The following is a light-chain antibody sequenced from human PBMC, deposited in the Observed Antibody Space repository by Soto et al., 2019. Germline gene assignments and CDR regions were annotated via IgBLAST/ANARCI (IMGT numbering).Light chain of an antibody. V-gene: IGKV2-30*01. CDR1: QSVVYSDGNAY. CDR3: VQGTYWPPT. J-gene: IGKJ1*01. Sequence: DVVMTQSPPSLPVTLGQPASISCRSSQSVVYSDGNAYLNWFQQRPGQSPRRLIYTVSNRDSGVPDRLSSCGSGTDCTLKISRVEAEDVGIYYCVQGTYWPPTFGQGTKVEI. CDR2: TVS.